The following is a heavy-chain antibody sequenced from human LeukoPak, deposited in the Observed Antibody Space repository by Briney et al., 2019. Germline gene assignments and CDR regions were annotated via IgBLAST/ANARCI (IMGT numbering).Heavy chain of an antibody. J-gene: IGHJ6*02. CDR3: ARDLGTPRNYGMDV. CDR2: ISAYNGNT. Sequence: ASVKVSSKASGYTFTTYGISWVRQAPGQGLEWMGWISAYNGNTKYAQNLQGRVTMTTDTSTSIVYMELRSLRSDDTAVYYCARDLGTPRNYGMDVWGQGTTVTVSS. CDR1: GYTFTTYG. D-gene: IGHD1-26*01. V-gene: IGHV1-18*01.